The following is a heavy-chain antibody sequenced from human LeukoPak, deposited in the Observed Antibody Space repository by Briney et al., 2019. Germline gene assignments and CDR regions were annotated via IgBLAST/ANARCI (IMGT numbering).Heavy chain of an antibody. CDR3: ARDRYYYDSSGYLFDY. J-gene: IGHJ4*02. CDR2: IHSSGST. D-gene: IGHD3-22*01. CDR1: GVSISSYC. Sequence: SETLSLTCTVSGVSISSYCWSWIRQPAGKGLEWIGRIHSSGSTNYNPSLKSRVTMSVDTSKNQFSLKLSSVTAADTAVYYCARDRYYYDSSGYLFDYWGQGTLVTVSS. V-gene: IGHV4-4*07.